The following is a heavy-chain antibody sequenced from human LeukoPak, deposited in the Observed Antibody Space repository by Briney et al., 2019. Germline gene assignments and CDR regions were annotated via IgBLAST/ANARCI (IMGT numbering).Heavy chain of an antibody. J-gene: IGHJ1*01. CDR1: GDSISSSGCY. CDR3: ARTYSSGQGAYY. V-gene: IGHV4-39*07. CDR2: IHYSGNT. D-gene: IGHD3-22*01. Sequence: PSETLSLTCTVSGDSISSSGCYWAWLRQPPGKGLEWIGGIHYSGNTYYNPSLKSRVTVSVDTSKNQFSLKLSSVTAADTAVYYCARTYSSGQGAYYWGQGTLVTVSS.